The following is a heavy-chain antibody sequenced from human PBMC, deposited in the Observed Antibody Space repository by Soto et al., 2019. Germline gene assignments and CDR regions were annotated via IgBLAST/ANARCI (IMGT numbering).Heavy chain of an antibody. J-gene: IGHJ3*02. Sequence: TLSLTCNVSGGSISRGGYYWSWIRQHPGKGLEWIGYIYYSGSTYYNPSLKSRVTISVDTSKNQFSLKLSSVTAADTAVYYCARENYYDSLDAFDIWGQGTMVTVSS. CDR3: ARENYYDSLDAFDI. D-gene: IGHD3-22*01. V-gene: IGHV4-31*03. CDR2: IYYSGST. CDR1: GGSISRGGYY.